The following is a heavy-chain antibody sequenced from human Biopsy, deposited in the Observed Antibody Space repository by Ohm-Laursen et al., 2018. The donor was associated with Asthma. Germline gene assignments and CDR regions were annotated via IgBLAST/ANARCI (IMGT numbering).Heavy chain of an antibody. V-gene: IGHV1-69*13. CDR2: IMTVFGTT. J-gene: IGHJ6*02. CDR3: ARCQVGYSSGWSLLLKKIYYSGMDV. D-gene: IGHD6-19*01. CDR1: GGTFSNFA. Sequence: AASVKVSCKVPGGTFSNFAISWVRQAPGQGLEWLGGIMTVFGTTNYAQKFQGRVTITADESTSTAYMEVTSLRSEDTAIYYWARCQVGYSSGWSLLLKKIYYSGMDVWGQGTAVTVSS.